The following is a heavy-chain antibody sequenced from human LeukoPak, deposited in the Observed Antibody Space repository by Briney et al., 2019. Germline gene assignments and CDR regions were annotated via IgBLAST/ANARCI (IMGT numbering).Heavy chain of an antibody. CDR3: ARDTDYYGSGRHGYFDH. V-gene: IGHV3-66*01. Sequence: GGSLRLSCAASGLTISDNFMGWVRQAPGKGLEWVSLIYSGGSTYSADSVRGRFTISRDNSKNTLHLQMNSLRAEDTAVYYCARDTDYYGSGRHGYFDHWGQGTLVTVSS. CDR2: IYSGGST. J-gene: IGHJ1*01. CDR1: GLTISDNF. D-gene: IGHD3-10*01.